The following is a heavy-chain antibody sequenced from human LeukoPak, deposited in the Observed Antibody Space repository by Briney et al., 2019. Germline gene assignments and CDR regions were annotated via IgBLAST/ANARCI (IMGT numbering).Heavy chain of an antibody. CDR1: GGSFSSGSYY. CDR3: ARDTAMIWRYYFDY. Sequence: SETLSLTCTVSGGSFSSGSYYWSWIRQPPGKGLEWIGYIYYSGSTNYNPSLKSRVTISVDTSKNQFSLKLSSVTAADTAVYYCARDTAMIWRYYFDYWGQGTLVTVSS. CDR2: IYYSGST. V-gene: IGHV4-61*01. J-gene: IGHJ4*02. D-gene: IGHD5-18*01.